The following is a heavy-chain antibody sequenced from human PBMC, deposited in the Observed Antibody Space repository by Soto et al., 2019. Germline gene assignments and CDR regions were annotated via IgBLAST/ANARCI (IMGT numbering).Heavy chain of an antibody. Sequence: VQLLESGGGSVQPGGSLMLSCAASGFTFSSYSLSWLRQAPGKGLAWVSGISGSGQTTHYKDSVKGRFTISRDNFRNTLYLQVNSLRAEDTAIYFCAKSRGDSWTTYFFDYWGQGALVTVSS. D-gene: IGHD4-4*01. CDR3: AKSRGDSWTTYFFDY. CDR1: GFTFSSYS. CDR2: ISGSGQTT. V-gene: IGHV3-23*01. J-gene: IGHJ4*02.